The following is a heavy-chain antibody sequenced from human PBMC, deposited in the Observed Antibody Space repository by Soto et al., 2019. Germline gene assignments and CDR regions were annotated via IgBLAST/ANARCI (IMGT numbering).Heavy chain of an antibody. J-gene: IGHJ6*03. V-gene: IGHV3-53*04. Sequence: EMQLVESGGGLVNPGGSLRLSCAASGLIVNNNYMNWVRQAPGKGLERVSVIQSGNRASYLDFVMGRFTISRHTSKNMVYLQMNSLRAEDTGIYYCARDPGYCSGGVCYRYMDVWGKGTTVTVSS. CDR1: GLIVNNNY. CDR2: IQSGNRA. CDR3: ARDPGYCSGGVCYRYMDV. D-gene: IGHD2-8*02.